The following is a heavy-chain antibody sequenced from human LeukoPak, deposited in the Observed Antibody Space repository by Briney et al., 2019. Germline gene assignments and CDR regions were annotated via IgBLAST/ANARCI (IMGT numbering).Heavy chain of an antibody. J-gene: IGHJ4*02. Sequence: PSETLSLTCAVYGGSFSGYYWSWIRRPPGKGLEWIGEINHSGSTNYNPSLKSRVTISVDTSKNQFSLKLSSVTAADTAVYYCARTSDYDAGYGFDYWGQGTLVTVSS. V-gene: IGHV4-34*01. CDR2: INHSGST. D-gene: IGHD4/OR15-4a*01. CDR1: GGSFSGYY. CDR3: ARTSDYDAGYGFDY.